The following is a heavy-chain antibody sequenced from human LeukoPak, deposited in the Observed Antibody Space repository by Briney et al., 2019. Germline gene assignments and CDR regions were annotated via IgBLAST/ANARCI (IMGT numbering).Heavy chain of an antibody. CDR1: DGSITNYD. Sequence: SETLSLTCTVSDGSITNYDWSWVRQPPGKGLEFIGHVHYSGTANYNPSLESRVTIPIDTSKKHFFLKLKSVTAADTAVYYCARGYGDFRVEGRYFYSWGQGTLVTVSS. D-gene: IGHD4-17*01. CDR3: ARGYGDFRVEGRYFYS. CDR2: VHYSGTA. J-gene: IGHJ4*02. V-gene: IGHV4-59*01.